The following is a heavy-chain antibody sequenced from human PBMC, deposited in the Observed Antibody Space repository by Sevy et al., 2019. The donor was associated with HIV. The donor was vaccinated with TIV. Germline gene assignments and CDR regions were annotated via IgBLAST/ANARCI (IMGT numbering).Heavy chain of an antibody. J-gene: IGHJ4*02. Sequence: GGSLRLSCAPSGFIFSDHYMDWVRQAPGKGLEWVARIRNKVNSYTREYAASVKGRFTISRDDSKNSLYLQMNSLKTEDTAVYYCSRDSPDSSGHYYFDYWGQGTLVTVSS. CDR2: IRNKVNSYTR. V-gene: IGHV3-72*01. CDR3: SRDSPDSSGHYYFDY. D-gene: IGHD3-22*01. CDR1: GFIFSDHY.